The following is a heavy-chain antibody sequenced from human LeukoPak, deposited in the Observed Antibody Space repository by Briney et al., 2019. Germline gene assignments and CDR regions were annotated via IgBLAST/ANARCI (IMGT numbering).Heavy chain of an antibody. Sequence: GGSLRLSCAASGFTFRNYWMSWVRQAPGTGLEWVANIKQDGSDRNYVTSVRGRFTISRDNAESSLYPQMNSLRAEDTAVYYCVRNLAVAGTCFDSWGQGTLVTVSS. V-gene: IGHV3-7*03. CDR3: VRNLAVAGTCFDS. CDR2: IKQDGSDR. CDR1: GFTFRNYW. J-gene: IGHJ4*02. D-gene: IGHD6-19*01.